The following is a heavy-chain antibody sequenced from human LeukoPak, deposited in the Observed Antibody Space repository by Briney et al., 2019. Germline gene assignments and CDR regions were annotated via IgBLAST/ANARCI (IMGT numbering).Heavy chain of an antibody. D-gene: IGHD3-10*01. CDR3: AKGRFGGLNAFDI. V-gene: IGHV3-23*01. Sequence: PGGSLRLSCAASGFTFSSCAKSWVRHAPGTGLEWVSAISGSCGSTYYADSVKGRFTISRDNSKNTLYLQMNSLRGEDTAVYYCAKGRFGGLNAFDIWGQGTMVTVSS. CDR1: GFTFSSCA. J-gene: IGHJ3*02. CDR2: ISGSCGST.